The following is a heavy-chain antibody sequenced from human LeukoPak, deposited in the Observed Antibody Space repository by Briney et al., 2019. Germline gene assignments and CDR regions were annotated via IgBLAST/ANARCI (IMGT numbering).Heavy chain of an antibody. CDR1: GGSISSGSYY. Sequence: PSQTLSLTCTVSGGSISSGSYYWSWIRQPAGKGLEWIGRIYTSGSTNYNPSLKSRVTISVDTSKSQFSLKLSSVTAADTAVYYCARASIAARPGGYYYYMDVWGKGTTVTVSS. J-gene: IGHJ6*03. CDR3: ARASIAARPGGYYYYMDV. CDR2: IYTSGST. V-gene: IGHV4-61*02. D-gene: IGHD6-6*01.